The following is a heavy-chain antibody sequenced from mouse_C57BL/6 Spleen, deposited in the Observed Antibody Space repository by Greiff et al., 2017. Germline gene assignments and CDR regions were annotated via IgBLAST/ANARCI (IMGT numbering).Heavy chain of an antibody. V-gene: IGHV1-55*01. CDR3: AGGTYYGKREYAMDY. J-gene: IGHJ4*01. Sequence: QVQLQQPGAELVKPGASVKMSCKASGYTFTSYWITWVKQRPGQGLEWIGDIYPGSGSTNYNEKFKSKATLTVDTSSSTAYMQHSSLTSEDSAVYYCAGGTYYGKREYAMDYWGQGTSVTVSS. CDR1: GYTFTSYW. CDR2: IYPGSGST. D-gene: IGHD2-10*01.